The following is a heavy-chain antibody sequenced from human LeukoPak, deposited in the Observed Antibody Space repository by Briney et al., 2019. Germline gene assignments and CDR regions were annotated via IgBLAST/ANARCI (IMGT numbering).Heavy chain of an antibody. D-gene: IGHD4-17*01. CDR1: GFTFSSYS. CDR2: INHSGST. CDR3: ARGARNGDSFGYYFDY. J-gene: IGHJ4*02. Sequence: GSLRLSCAASGFTFSSYSMNWVRQPPGKGLEWIGEINHSGSTNYNPSLKSRVTISVDTSKNQFSLKLSSVTAADTAVYYCARGARNGDSFGYYFDYWGQGTLVTVSS. V-gene: IGHV4-34*01.